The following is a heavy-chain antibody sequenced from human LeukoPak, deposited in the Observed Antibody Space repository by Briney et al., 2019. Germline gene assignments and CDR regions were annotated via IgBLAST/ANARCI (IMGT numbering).Heavy chain of an antibody. CDR2: IWHDVGNE. CDR3: AREVCSGGSCYYSHYYYYMDL. Sequence: VGSLRLSCVASGFTFSSFGMHWVREAPGKGLGRGAVIWHDVGNENYHSSVKGRFTISRENSKTTLYVQMNSLRAEDTAAYYCAREVCSGGSCYYSHYYYYMDLWGKGTTVTVSS. J-gene: IGHJ6*03. D-gene: IGHD2-15*01. V-gene: IGHV3-33*01. CDR1: GFTFSSFG.